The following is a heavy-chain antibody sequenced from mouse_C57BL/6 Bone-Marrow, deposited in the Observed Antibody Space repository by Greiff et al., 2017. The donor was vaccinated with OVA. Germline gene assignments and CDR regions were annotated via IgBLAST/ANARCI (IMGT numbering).Heavy chain of an antibody. V-gene: IGHV1-22*01. J-gene: IGHJ2*01. CDR1: GYTFTDYN. CDR3: ARRGAIYYGKGRDYFDY. Sequence: EVQLQQSGPELVKPGASVKMSCKASGYTFTDYNMHWVKQSHGKSLEWIGYINPNNGGTSYNQKFQGKATLTVDKSSSTAYMELRSLTSEDSAVYYCARRGAIYYGKGRDYFDYWGQGTTLTVSS. D-gene: IGHD2-1*01. CDR2: INPNNGGT.